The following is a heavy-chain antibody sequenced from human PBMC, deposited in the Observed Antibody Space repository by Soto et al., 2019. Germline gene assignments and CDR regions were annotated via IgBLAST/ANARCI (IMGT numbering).Heavy chain of an antibody. V-gene: IGHV3-33*01. CDR1: GFTFRTHG. CDR3: ARGSGHNNGRIDN. D-gene: IGHD2-8*01. Sequence: PAGSLSLSCAASGFTFRTHGMHWVRQAPGKGLEWVAVIWYDGRNKYYGDSVKGQFTISRDNSKNTLYLQMDSLRAEDTAVYYCARGSGHNNGRIDNWGQGTLVTVSS. CDR2: IWYDGRNK. J-gene: IGHJ4*02.